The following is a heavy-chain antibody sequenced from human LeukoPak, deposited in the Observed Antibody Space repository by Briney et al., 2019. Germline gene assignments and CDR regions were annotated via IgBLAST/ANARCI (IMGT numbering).Heavy chain of an antibody. CDR1: GFTFSNYW. V-gene: IGHV3-74*01. Sequence: GGSLRLSCAASGFTFSNYWMHWVRQAPGKGVVWVSRINSDGSSTSYADSVKGRFTISRDNAKNTLYLQMNSLRAEDTAVYFCARSGGGFFDYWGQGTLVTVSS. CDR2: INSDGSST. CDR3: ARSGGGFFDY. J-gene: IGHJ4*02. D-gene: IGHD3-16*01.